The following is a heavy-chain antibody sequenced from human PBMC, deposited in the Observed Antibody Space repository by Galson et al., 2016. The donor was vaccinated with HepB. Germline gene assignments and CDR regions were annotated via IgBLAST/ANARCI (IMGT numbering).Heavy chain of an antibody. Sequence: TLSLTCAVSGVSITSNDWWSWVRQPPGQGLEWIGQIFHTGRVNYTPSLASRVTISIDTSNNHFSLRLTSVTAADTALYYCARQYWGGPSDYWGQGTLVIVSS. CDR3: ARQYWGGPSDY. D-gene: IGHD2/OR15-2a*01. CDR1: GVSITSNDW. J-gene: IGHJ4*02. V-gene: IGHV4-4*02. CDR2: IFHTGRV.